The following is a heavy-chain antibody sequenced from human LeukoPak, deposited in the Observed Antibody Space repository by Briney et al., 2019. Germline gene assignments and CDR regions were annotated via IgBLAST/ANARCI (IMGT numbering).Heavy chain of an antibody. CDR1: GFTFSSYG. V-gene: IGHV3-30*18. J-gene: IGHJ5*02. CDR3: AKDYYYDSSGYTPVDWFDP. Sequence: PGGSLRLSCAASGFTFSSYGMHWVRQAPGKGLEWVAVISYDGSNKYYADSVKGRFTISRDNSKNTLYLQMNSLRAEDTAVYHCAKDYYYDSSGYTPVDWFDPWGQGTLVTVSS. D-gene: IGHD3-22*01. CDR2: ISYDGSNK.